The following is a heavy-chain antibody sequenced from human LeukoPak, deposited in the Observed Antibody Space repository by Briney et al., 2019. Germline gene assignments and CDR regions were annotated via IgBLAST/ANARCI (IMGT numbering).Heavy chain of an antibody. J-gene: IGHJ3*02. V-gene: IGHV4-30-4*01. CDR1: GGSISSGDYY. Sequence: TSETLSLTCTVSGGSISSGDYYWSWIRQPPGKGLEWIGYIYYSGSTYYNPSLKSRVTISVDTSKNQFSLKLSSVTAADTAVYYCARDTTYCSSTSCPWGAFDIWGRGTMVTVSS. CDR3: ARDTTYCSSTSCPWGAFDI. D-gene: IGHD2-2*01. CDR2: IYYSGST.